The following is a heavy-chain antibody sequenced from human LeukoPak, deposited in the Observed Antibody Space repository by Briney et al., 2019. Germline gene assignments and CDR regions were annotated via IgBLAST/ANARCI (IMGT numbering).Heavy chain of an antibody. D-gene: IGHD2-2*01. Sequence: AGGSLRLSCAASGFTLSSYGMHWVRQAPGKGLEWVAFIRYDGSNKYYADSVKGRFTISRDNSKNTLYLQMNSLRAEDTAVYYCAKEDIVVVPAAMNFDYWGQGTLVTVSS. V-gene: IGHV3-30*02. CDR1: GFTLSSYG. CDR2: IRYDGSNK. J-gene: IGHJ4*02. CDR3: AKEDIVVVPAAMNFDY.